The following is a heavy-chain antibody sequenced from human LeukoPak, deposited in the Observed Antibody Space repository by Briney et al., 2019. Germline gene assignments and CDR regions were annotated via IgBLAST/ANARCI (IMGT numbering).Heavy chain of an antibody. CDR1: GGSISSSSYY. CDR3: ARLSRRYCSGGSCYSPYFQH. Sequence: SETLSLTCTVSGGSISSSSYYWGWIRQPPGKGLEWIGSIYYSGSTYYNPSLKSRVTISVDTSKNQFSLKLSSVTAADTAVYYCARLSRRYCSGGSCYSPYFQHWGQGTLVTVSS. CDR2: IYYSGST. D-gene: IGHD2-15*01. J-gene: IGHJ1*01. V-gene: IGHV4-39*01.